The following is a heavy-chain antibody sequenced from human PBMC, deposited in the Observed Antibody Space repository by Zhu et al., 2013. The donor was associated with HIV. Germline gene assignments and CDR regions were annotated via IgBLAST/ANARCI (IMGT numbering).Heavy chain of an antibody. CDR1: GYTFTSHY. CDR2: IHPYSGNT. V-gene: IGHV1-2*02. J-gene: IGHJ4*02. Sequence: GAEVKKPGASIKVSCKTSGYTFTSHYLHWIRQAPGQGLEWMGWIHPYSGNTNYAQQFQDRLSVTRDTSISTFYMELTSLTSDDTAVYFCARDNNWGPDYWGQGTLITVSS. D-gene: IGHD7-27*01. CDR3: ARDNNWGPDY.